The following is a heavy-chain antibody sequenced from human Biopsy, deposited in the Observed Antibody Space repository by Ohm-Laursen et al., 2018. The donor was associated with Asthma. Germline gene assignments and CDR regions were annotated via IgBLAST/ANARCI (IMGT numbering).Heavy chain of an antibody. Sequence: SLTLSCASSVFTFSSYGMHWVRQAPRTGLEWVAIIWYDGSNKYHADSVKGRFTNFRDNSKNTLYLQMNSLRAEAPAVYYCARSIYDFWSGYYGMDVWGQGTTVTVSS. CDR3: ARSIYDFWSGYYGMDV. J-gene: IGHJ6*02. CDR1: VFTFSSYG. V-gene: IGHV3-33*08. D-gene: IGHD3-3*01. CDR2: IWYDGSNK.